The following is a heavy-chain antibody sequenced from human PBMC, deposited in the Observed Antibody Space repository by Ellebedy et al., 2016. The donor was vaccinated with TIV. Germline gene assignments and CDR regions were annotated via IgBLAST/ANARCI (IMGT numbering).Heavy chain of an antibody. V-gene: IGHV4-59*01. J-gene: IGHJ4*02. CDR3: TGDLGRSYYGWYYFDY. D-gene: IGHD1-26*01. CDR2: IYYSGST. CDR1: GGAISSYY. Sequence: MPSETLSLTCTVSGGAISSYYWSWIRQHTGKGLEWIGYIYYSGSTNYNPAFKSRDTISVDTSKNQFSLKLSSVTAADTAVYYCTGDLGRSYYGWYYFDYWGQGTLVTVSS.